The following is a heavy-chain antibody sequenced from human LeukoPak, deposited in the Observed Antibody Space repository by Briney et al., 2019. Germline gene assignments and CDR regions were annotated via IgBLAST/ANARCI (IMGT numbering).Heavy chain of an antibody. D-gene: IGHD3-3*01. J-gene: IGHJ4*02. V-gene: IGHV3-30*02. CDR2: IRYDGSNK. CDR3: AKGDISEWLSFDY. CDR1: GFTFRSYG. Sequence: GGSLRLSCAASGFTFRSYGRSWVRQAPGKGLGWVGFIRYDGSNKYYADSVKGRFTISRDNSKNTLYLQMNSLRAEDTAVYYCAKGDISEWLSFDYWGQGTLVTVSS.